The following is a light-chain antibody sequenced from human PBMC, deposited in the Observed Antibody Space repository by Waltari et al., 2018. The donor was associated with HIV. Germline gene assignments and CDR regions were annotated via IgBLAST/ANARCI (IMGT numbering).Light chain of an antibody. J-gene: IGKJ1*01. CDR2: RAT. CDR3: HQYSDYLGS. CDR1: HTVGDW. Sequence: DIHMTQSPPTLTASVGDRVNITCRASHTVGDWLAWYQQKPGEAPSLLIYRATDVESGVPSRFSGSASGTDFTLAIDSLHPDDFATYYCHQYSDYLGSFGQGTRVELK. V-gene: IGKV1-5*03.